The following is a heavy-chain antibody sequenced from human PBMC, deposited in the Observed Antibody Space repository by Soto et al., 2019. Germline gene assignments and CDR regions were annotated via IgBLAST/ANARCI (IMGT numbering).Heavy chain of an antibody. CDR3: ARGHHRTPGPYYYYYYGMDV. CDR1: GGSISSGGYS. CDR2: IYHSGST. D-gene: IGHD3-10*01. Sequence: QLQLQESGSGLVKPSQTLSLTCAVSGGSISSGGYSWSWIRQPPGKGLEWIGYIYHSGSTYYNPSLKSRVTISVDRSKNQFSLKLSSVTAADTAVYYCARGHHRTPGPYYYYYYGMDVWGQGTTVTVSS. J-gene: IGHJ6*02. V-gene: IGHV4-30-2*01.